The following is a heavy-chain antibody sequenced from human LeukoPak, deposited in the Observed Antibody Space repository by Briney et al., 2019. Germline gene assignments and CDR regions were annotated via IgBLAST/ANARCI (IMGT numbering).Heavy chain of an antibody. J-gene: IGHJ4*02. Sequence: SETLSLTCTVSGGSIRSDFWSWVRQPAGKGLEWIGRIYTSGSTNYNPSLKSRVTISVDTSKNQFSLKLSSVTAADTAVYYCARVPPASGGLDYWGQGTLVTVSS. CDR1: GGSIRSDF. CDR2: IYTSGST. V-gene: IGHV4-4*07. CDR3: ARVPPASGGLDY. D-gene: IGHD3-10*01.